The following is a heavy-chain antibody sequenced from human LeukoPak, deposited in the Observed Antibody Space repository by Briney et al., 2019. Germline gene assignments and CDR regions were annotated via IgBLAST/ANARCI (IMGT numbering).Heavy chain of an antibody. CDR3: VRGDRDYFDY. V-gene: IGHV4-59*01. D-gene: IGHD2-21*02. Sequence: SETLSLTCAVYGGSFNGYSWSWIRQPPGKGLEWIGYIHYSGSTNYNPSLKSRVTISVDTSKNQFSLKLSSVTAADTAVYYCVRGDRDYFDYWGQGTLVTVSS. CDR2: IHYSGST. J-gene: IGHJ4*02. CDR1: GGSFNGYS.